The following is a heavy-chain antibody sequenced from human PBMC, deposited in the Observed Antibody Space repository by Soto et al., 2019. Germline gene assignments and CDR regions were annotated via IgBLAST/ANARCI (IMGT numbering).Heavy chain of an antibody. CDR2: ISNDGIST. D-gene: IGHD2-21*02. CDR3: ARVGGGGDCYSSWYFDL. J-gene: IGHJ2*01. CDR1: GFTFSGYA. V-gene: IGHV3-64*07. Sequence: EVQVEESGGGLVQPGGSLRLSCAASGFTFSGYAMHWVRQAPGKGLEYVSSISNDGISTYYADSVKGRFTISRDNSKNTLYLHMGRLRVEDMAVYYCARVGGGGDCYSSWYFDLWGRGTLVTVSS.